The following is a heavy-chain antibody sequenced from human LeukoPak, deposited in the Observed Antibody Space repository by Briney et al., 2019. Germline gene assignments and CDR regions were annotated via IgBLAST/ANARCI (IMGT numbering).Heavy chain of an antibody. CDR3: AKDFLTYYYGSSGYYFAS. J-gene: IGHJ4*02. CDR2: ISGSGGST. V-gene: IGHV3-23*01. CDR1: GFTFSSYA. D-gene: IGHD3-3*01. Sequence: PGGSLRLSCAASGFTFSSYAMSWVRQAPGKGLEWVSAISGSGGSTYYADSVKGRFTISRDNSKNTLHLQMNSLRAEDTAVYYCAKDFLTYYYGSSGYYFASWGQGTLVAVSS.